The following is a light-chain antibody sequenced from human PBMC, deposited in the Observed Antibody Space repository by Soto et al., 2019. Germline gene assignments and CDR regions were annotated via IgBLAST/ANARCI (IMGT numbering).Light chain of an antibody. CDR3: TSYTSSATGV. J-gene: IGLJ2*01. V-gene: IGLV2-14*01. CDR1: SSDVGGYKY. CDR2: EVS. Sequence: QSALTQPASVSGSPGQSITISCTGTSSDVGGYKYVSWYQQHPDKTPKLLIYEVSNRPSGVSSRFSGSKSGNTASLTISGLQAEDEADYYCTSYTSSATGVFGGGTKLTVL.